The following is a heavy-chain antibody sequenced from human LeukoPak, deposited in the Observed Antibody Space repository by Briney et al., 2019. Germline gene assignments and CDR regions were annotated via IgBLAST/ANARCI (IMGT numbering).Heavy chain of an antibody. J-gene: IGHJ6*01. Sequence: PGGSLRLSCAASGFTFSSNWMSWVRQAPGKGLVWVSRITSDGAFTSYAASVKGRFTISRDNAKNMLYLQMNNLRAEDTAVYYCAREVSVGGLSNYSVVDVGAQGTTVTVSS. CDR1: GFTFSSNW. D-gene: IGHD4-23*01. V-gene: IGHV3-74*01. CDR2: ITSDGAFT. CDR3: AREVSVGGLSNYSVVDV.